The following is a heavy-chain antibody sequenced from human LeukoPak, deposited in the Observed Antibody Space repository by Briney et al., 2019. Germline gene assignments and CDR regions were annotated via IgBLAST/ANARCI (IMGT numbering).Heavy chain of an antibody. CDR1: GFTVSSNY. Sequence: GGSLRLSCAASGFTVSSNYMSWVRQAPGKGLEWVSYIRSSSSHTNYADSVKGRFTISRDNAKNSLYLQMNSLRAEDTAVYYCARDLRGSGSSSDSNWFDPWGQGTLVTVSS. CDR3: ARDLRGSGSSSDSNWFDP. D-gene: IGHD3-10*01. CDR2: IRSSSSHT. J-gene: IGHJ5*02. V-gene: IGHV3-11*05.